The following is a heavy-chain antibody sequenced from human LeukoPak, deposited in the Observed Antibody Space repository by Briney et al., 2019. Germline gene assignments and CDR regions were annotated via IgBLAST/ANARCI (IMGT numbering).Heavy chain of an antibody. D-gene: IGHD3-3*01. J-gene: IGHJ6*03. Sequence: PSETLSLTCSVSGGSITNYYWTWIRQSPGKGLEWLGYIHYTGNTNYNPSLKSRITISVDTSKNQFSLKLRSVTAADTAVYYCARRDLRVFRSKGEPYYYYYMDVWGKGTTVTVSS. CDR2: IHYTGNT. V-gene: IGHV4-59*01. CDR1: GGSITNYY. CDR3: ARRDLRVFRSKGEPYYYYYMDV.